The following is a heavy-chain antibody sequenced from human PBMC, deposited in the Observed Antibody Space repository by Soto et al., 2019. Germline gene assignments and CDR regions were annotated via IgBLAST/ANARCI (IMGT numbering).Heavy chain of an antibody. CDR3: ASDLIAALNWFDP. Sequence: GGSLRLSCAASGFTFSSYWMSWVIHAPGKGLEWVANIKQDGSEKYYVDSVKGRFTISRDNAKNSLYLQMNSLRAEDTAVYYCASDLIAALNWFDPWGKGSLVTVSS. CDR1: GFTFSSYW. J-gene: IGHJ5*02. V-gene: IGHV3-7*01. CDR2: IKQDGSEK. D-gene: IGHD6-6*01.